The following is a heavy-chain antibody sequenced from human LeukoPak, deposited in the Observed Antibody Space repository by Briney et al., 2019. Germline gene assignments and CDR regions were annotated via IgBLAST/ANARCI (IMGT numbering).Heavy chain of an antibody. CDR2: IKTKIDGGTT. J-gene: IGHJ4*02. V-gene: IGHV3-15*01. CDR1: GFTFSHVW. D-gene: IGHD2-2*01. Sequence: GGSLRLSCAASGFTFSHVWMSWVRQAPGKGLEWVGRIKTKIDGGTTDYAALVKGRFTISSDDTKNTLYLQINSLKTEVTAVYYCTTESYCSSASCPGTFDFWGKGTLVTVSS. CDR3: TTESYCSSASCPGTFDF.